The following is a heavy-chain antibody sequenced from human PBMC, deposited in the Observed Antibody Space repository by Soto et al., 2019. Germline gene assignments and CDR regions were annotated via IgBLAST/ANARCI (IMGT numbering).Heavy chain of an antibody. Sequence: GESLKISCKGSGYSFTSYWISWVRQMPGKGLEWMGRIDPSDSYTNYSPSFQGHVTISADKSISTAYLQWSSLKASDTAMYYCARGSELRNYYYCGMDVWGQGTTVTVSS. V-gene: IGHV5-10-1*01. J-gene: IGHJ6*02. D-gene: IGHD2-15*01. CDR3: ARGSELRNYYYCGMDV. CDR1: GYSFTSYW. CDR2: IDPSDSYT.